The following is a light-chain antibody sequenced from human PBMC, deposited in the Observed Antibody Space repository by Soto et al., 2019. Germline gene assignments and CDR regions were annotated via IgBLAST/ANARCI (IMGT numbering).Light chain of an antibody. Sequence: QSVLTQPPSASGTPGQRVTISCSGSSSNIGNSTVNWYQQVPGTAPKLLIYANNRRPSGVPDRFSGSKSGTSASLAISGLQSEDEADYYCAAWDDSLNGYVFGAGTKLTVL. J-gene: IGLJ1*01. CDR2: ANN. V-gene: IGLV1-44*01. CDR3: AAWDDSLNGYV. CDR1: SSNIGNST.